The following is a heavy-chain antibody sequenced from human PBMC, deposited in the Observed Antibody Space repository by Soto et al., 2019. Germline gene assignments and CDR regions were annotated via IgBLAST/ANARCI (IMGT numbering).Heavy chain of an antibody. V-gene: IGHV3-23*01. CDR3: AKDGRFLEWFTSRYYYYDGMDV. D-gene: IGHD3-3*01. J-gene: IGHJ6*02. CDR2: ISGSGGST. Sequence: GGSLRLSCAASGFTFSSYAMSWVRQAPGKGLEWVSAISGSGGSTYYADSVKGRFTISRDNSKNTLYLQMNSLRAEDTAVYYCAKDGRFLEWFTSRYYYYDGMDVWGQGTTVTVSS. CDR1: GFTFSSYA.